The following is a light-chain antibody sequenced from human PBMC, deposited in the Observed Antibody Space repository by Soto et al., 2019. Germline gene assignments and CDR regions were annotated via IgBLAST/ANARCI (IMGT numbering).Light chain of an antibody. CDR3: QNYQSAPWT. CDR1: QAISNF. CDR2: GAS. V-gene: IGKV1-27*01. Sequence: IQMTQSPSTLSASVGDRVTITCRASQAISNFLAWYQQKPGKVPKLLMYGASTLPSGVPSRFSGSGSGTDFTLTISSLQPEDVATYYCQNYQSAPWTFGQGTKVEIK. J-gene: IGKJ1*01.